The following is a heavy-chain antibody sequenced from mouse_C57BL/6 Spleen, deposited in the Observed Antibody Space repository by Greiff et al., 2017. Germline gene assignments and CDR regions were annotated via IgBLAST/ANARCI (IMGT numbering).Heavy chain of an antibody. CDR2: IFPGSGRT. J-gene: IGHJ2*01. Sequence: VQLQQSGAELVKPGASVKMSCKAPGYTFPSYWITWVQQRPGHGLEWIGDIFPGSGRTNYNEKFKSKATLAVDTSSSTAYMQLSSLTSEDTAVYYCARDQGDYFDYWGQGTTLTVSS. CDR3: ARDQGDYFDY. CDR1: GYTFPSYW. V-gene: IGHV1-55*01.